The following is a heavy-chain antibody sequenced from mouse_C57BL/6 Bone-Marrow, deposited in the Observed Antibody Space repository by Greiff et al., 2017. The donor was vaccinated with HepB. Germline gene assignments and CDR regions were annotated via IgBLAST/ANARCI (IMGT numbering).Heavy chain of an antibody. J-gene: IGHJ2*01. CDR3: ARPLRYYGSGDY. CDR1: GYTFTSYG. D-gene: IGHD1-1*01. Sequence: QVQLKESGAELARPGASVKLSCKASGYTFTSYGISWVKQRTGQGLEWIGEIYPRSGNTYYNEKFKGKATLTADKSSSTAYMELRSLTSEDSAVYCCARPLRYYGSGDYWGQGTTLTVSS. V-gene: IGHV1-81*01. CDR2: IYPRSGNT.